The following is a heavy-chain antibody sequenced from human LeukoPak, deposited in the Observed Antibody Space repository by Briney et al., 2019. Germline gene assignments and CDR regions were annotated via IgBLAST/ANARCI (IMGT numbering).Heavy chain of an antibody. J-gene: IGHJ5*02. D-gene: IGHD3-22*01. V-gene: IGHV4-59*01. CDR3: ARGASSGSRLDP. CDR2: IYYSGST. Sequence: SETLSLTCTVSGGSISSYYWSWIRQPPGKGLEWIGYIYYSGSTNYNPSLKSRVTISVDTSKNQFSLKLSSVTAADTAVYYCARGASSGSRLDPWGQGTLVTVSS. CDR1: GGSISSYY.